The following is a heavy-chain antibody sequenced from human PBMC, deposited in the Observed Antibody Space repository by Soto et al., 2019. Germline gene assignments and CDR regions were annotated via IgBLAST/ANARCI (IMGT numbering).Heavy chain of an antibody. CDR2: ISAYNGNT. CDR3: ARLLTTGYCSSTSCYNNAFDI. V-gene: IGHV1-18*01. D-gene: IGHD2-2*02. CDR1: GYTFTSYG. Sequence: SSVKVSCKASGYTFTSYGISWVRQAPGQGLEWMGWISAYNGNTNYAQKLQGRVTMTTDTSTSTAYMELRSLRSDDTAVYYCARLLTTGYCSSTSCYNNAFDIWGQGTMVTVSS. J-gene: IGHJ3*02.